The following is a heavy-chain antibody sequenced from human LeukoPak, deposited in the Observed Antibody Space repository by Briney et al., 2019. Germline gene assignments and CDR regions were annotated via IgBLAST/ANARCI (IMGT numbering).Heavy chain of an antibody. V-gene: IGHV4-59*01. CDR1: GGSISSXX. CDR3: ASRLWFGELDAFDI. J-gene: IGHJ3*02. Sequence: TXSGGSISSXXXXWIRQPPGKGXEWXGYIYYSGSTNYNPSLKSRVTISVDTSKNQFSLKLSSVTAADTAVYYCASRLWFGELDAFDIWGQGTMVTVSS. D-gene: IGHD3-10*01. CDR2: IYYSGST.